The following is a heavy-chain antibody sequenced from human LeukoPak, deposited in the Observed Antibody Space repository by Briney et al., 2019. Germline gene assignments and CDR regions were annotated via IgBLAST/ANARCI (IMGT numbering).Heavy chain of an antibody. J-gene: IGHJ4*02. V-gene: IGHV3-30*02. CDR2: IRYDESDK. CDR1: GFAFSRYG. D-gene: IGHD3-10*01. Sequence: PGGSLRLSCAASGFAFSRYGMHWVRQAPGKGLEWVAFIRYDESDKKYKDSVKGRFTVSKDNSKNTVSLQMNRMRFEDTAVYYCATYFYASGNYYNYIYYWGQGALVTVSS. CDR3: ATYFYASGNYYNYIYY.